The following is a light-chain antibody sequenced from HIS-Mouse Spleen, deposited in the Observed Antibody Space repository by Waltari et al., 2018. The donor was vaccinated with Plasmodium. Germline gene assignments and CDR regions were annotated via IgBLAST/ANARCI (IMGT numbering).Light chain of an antibody. J-gene: IGKJ3*01. CDR1: QSVSSN. CDR2: GAS. CDR3: QQYNNWSFT. V-gene: IGKV3-15*01. Sequence: EIAMTQSPATLSGSPGERATLSCRASQSVSSNLAWYQQTPGQAPRLLIYGASTRATGIPARFSGSGSGTEFTLTISSLQSEDFAVYYCQQYNNWSFTFGPGTKVDIK.